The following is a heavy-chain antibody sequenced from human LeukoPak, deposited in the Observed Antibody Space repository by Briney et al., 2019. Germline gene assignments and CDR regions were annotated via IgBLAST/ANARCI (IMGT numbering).Heavy chain of an antibody. Sequence: ASVKVSFKASGYSFTSFGISWVRQAPGQGLEWMGWISAYNGNTHYAQNLQGRVTMTTDTSTSTAYMELRTLRSDDTAVYYCARDHGEAAAGVFAPFDYWGQGTLVTVSS. CDR2: ISAYNGNT. V-gene: IGHV1-18*01. CDR3: ARDHGEAAAGVFAPFDY. D-gene: IGHD6-13*01. J-gene: IGHJ4*02. CDR1: GYSFTSFG.